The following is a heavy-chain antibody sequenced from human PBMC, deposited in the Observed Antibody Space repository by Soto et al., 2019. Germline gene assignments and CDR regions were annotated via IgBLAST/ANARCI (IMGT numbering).Heavy chain of an antibody. D-gene: IGHD3-10*01. J-gene: IGHJ3*02. CDR3: ASDYYGSGSYYSPVFDI. V-gene: IGHV5-51*01. Sequence: PGESLKISCKGSGYSFTSYWIGWVRQMPGKGLEWMGVMYPGDSDTRYSPSFQGQVTISADKPISTAYLQWSSLKASDTAMYYCASDYYGSGSYYSPVFDIWGQGTMVTVSS. CDR2: MYPGDSDT. CDR1: GYSFTSYW.